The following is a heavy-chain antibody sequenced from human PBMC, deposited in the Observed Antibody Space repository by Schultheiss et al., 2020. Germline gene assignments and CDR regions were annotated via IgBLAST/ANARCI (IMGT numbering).Heavy chain of an antibody. CDR1: GFTFSSYA. V-gene: IGHV3-30-3*01. Sequence: GGSLRLSCAASGFTFSSYAMHWVRQAPGKGLEWVAVISYDGSNKYYADSVKGRFTISRDNSKNTLYLQMNSLRAEDTAVYYCARVGQRSILWWCLLLDCNWFDPWGQGTLVTVSS. CDR2: ISYDGSNK. J-gene: IGHJ5*02. CDR3: ARVGQRSILWWCLLLDCNWFDP. D-gene: IGHD2-21*02.